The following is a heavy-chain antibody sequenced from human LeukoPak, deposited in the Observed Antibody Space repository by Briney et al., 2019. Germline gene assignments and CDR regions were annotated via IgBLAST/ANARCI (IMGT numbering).Heavy chain of an antibody. V-gene: IGHV4-34*01. Sequence: SETLSLTCAVYGGSFGAYYWSWIRQPPGKGLEWIGEINHSGSTNYNPSLKSRVTISVDTSKNQFSLKLSSVTAADTAVYYCARLRGPYSSGKGRTSYFDYWGQGTLVTVSS. J-gene: IGHJ4*02. D-gene: IGHD6-19*01. CDR2: INHSGST. CDR1: GGSFGAYY. CDR3: ARLRGPYSSGKGRTSYFDY.